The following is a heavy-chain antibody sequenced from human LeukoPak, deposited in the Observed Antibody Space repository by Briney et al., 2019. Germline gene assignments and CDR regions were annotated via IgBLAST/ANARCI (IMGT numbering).Heavy chain of an antibody. CDR2: IYYSGST. CDR1: GGSIGSYY. V-gene: IGHV4-59*12. D-gene: IGHD2-15*01. CDR3: ARDCGSWGCGVDY. J-gene: IGHJ4*02. Sequence: SETLSLTCTVSGGSIGSYYWSWIRQPPGKGLEWIGYIYYSGSTNYNPSLKSRVTISVDTSKNQFSLKLSSVTAADTAVYYCARDCGSWGCGVDYWGQGTLVTVSS.